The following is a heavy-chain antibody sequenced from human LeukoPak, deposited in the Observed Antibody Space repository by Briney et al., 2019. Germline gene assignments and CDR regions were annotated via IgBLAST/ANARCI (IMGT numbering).Heavy chain of an antibody. CDR2: IYYSGST. CDR1: GGSISSSSYY. J-gene: IGHJ4*02. Sequence: SETLSLTCTVSGGSISSSSYYWGWIRQPPGKGLEWIGSIYYSGSTYYNPSLKSRVTISVDTSKNQFSLKLSSVTAADTAVYYCARTHSGYDYVTGNYYFDYWGQGTLVTVSS. CDR3: ARTHSGYDYVTGNYYFDY. D-gene: IGHD5-12*01. V-gene: IGHV4-39*07.